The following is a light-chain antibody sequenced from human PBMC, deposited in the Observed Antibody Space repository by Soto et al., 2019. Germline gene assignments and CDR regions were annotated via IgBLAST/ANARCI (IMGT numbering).Light chain of an antibody. CDR1: QGINSA. Sequence: AIQLTQSPSSLSASVGDRVTITCRASQGINSALGWYQQKPGKAPKLLIYDASSLESGVPSRFSGSGSGTDFTLTISSLQPEDFATYYCQQFNSYPRTFGPGTKVDIK. CDR2: DAS. J-gene: IGKJ3*01. CDR3: QQFNSYPRT. V-gene: IGKV1-13*02.